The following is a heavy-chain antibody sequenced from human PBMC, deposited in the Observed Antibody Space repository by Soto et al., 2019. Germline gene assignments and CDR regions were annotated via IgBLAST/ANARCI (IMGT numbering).Heavy chain of an antibody. CDR1: GYTFTNYS. CDR3: ARCYCSVFSCYACWHFDL. Sequence: QVQLVQSGAEVKKPGAPVRVSCRVSGYTFTNYSIRWVRRAPVQGLECMGWTGASTRNTDQAQNFQGRATMTIDTSTNTANMELRSLRSDDTAVYYCARCYCSVFSCYACWHFDLWGRGTLVTVSS. V-gene: IGHV1-18*01. CDR2: TGASTRNT. J-gene: IGHJ2*01. D-gene: IGHD2-15*01.